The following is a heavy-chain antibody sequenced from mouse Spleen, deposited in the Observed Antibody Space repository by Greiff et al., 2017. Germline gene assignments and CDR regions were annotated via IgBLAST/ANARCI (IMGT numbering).Heavy chain of an antibody. D-gene: IGHD2-2*01. V-gene: IGHV1-42*01. J-gene: IGHJ4*01. Sequence: VQLQQSGPELVKPGASVKISCKASGYSFTGYYMNWVKQSPEKSLEWIGEINPSTGGTTYNQKFKAKATLTVEKSSSTAYMQLKSLTSEDSAVYYCVSSSTMVTTGAMDYWGQGPQSPSPQ. CDR2: INPSTGGT. CDR1: GYSFTGYY. CDR3: VSSSTMVTTGAMDY.